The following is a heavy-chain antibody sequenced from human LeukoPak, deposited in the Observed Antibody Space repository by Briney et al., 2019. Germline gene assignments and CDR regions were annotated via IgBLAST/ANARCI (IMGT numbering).Heavy chain of an antibody. CDR1: GFTVSNAW. Sequence: GGALRLSCAASGFTVSNAWMSWVRQAPGKGLEWVGRIRRKTEGGTTEYAAPVKGRFTISRDDSKNTLYLQMNSLKTEDTAVYYCATGSRGEDWGQGTLVTVCS. J-gene: IGHJ4*02. CDR3: ATGSRGED. D-gene: IGHD2-21*01. V-gene: IGHV3-15*01. CDR2: IRRKTEGGTT.